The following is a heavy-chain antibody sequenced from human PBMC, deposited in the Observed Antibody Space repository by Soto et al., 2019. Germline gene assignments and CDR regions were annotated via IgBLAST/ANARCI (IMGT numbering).Heavy chain of an antibody. D-gene: IGHD3-16*02. CDR2: IFYSGST. Sequence: PSETLSLTCTVSGDSISSSNYFWGWIRQPPGKGLEWIGTIFYSGSTYYNPSLKSRVTISVDTSKNQFSLKLTSVTAADTALYYCARRYRWLHFDDWGQGSLVTGSS. J-gene: IGHJ4*02. CDR3: ARRYRWLHFDD. V-gene: IGHV4-39*01. CDR1: GDSISSSNYF.